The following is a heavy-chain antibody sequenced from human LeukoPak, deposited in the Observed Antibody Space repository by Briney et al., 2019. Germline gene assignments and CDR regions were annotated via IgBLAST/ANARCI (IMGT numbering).Heavy chain of an antibody. CDR1: GGSISSYY. CDR2: IYTSGST. CDR3: ARDRYSDSSGYYPYYYYYMDV. V-gene: IGHV4-4*07. Sequence: SETLSLTCTVSGGSISSYYWSWIRQPAGKGLEWIGRIYTSGSTNYNPSLKRRVTMSVDTSKNQFSLKLSSVTAADTAVYYCARDRYSDSSGYYPYYYYYMDVWGKGTTVTVSS. D-gene: IGHD3-22*01. J-gene: IGHJ6*03.